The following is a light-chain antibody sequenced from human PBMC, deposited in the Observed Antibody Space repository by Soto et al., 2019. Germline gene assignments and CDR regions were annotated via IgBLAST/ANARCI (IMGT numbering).Light chain of an antibody. V-gene: IGLV2-23*02. CDR1: SSDIGSYDL. CDR2: EVT. CDR3: CSFADFMYV. Sequence: QSVLTQPASVSGSPGQSITISCTGTSSDIGSYDLVSWYQQHPGTAPKLIIYEVTKRPSGVSTRFSGSKSGNTASLTISGLQAEHDADYSCCSFADFMYVFGHRTKVNV. J-gene: IGLJ1*01.